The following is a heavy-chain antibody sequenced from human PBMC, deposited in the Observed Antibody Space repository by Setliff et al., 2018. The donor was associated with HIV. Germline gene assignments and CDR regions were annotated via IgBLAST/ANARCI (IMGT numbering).Heavy chain of an antibody. CDR2: ISGSGSTT. CDR1: GFRFNIYA. CDR3: ARLAHPRYSGSYYGASAGLFDY. J-gene: IGHJ4*02. Sequence: PGGSLRLSCAASGFRFNIYAMTWVRQAPGKGLQWVSSISGSGSTTNYADSVKGRFTISRDNSKNTLYLQMNSLRAEDTAVYYCARLAHPRYSGSYYGASAGLFDYWGQGTLVTVSS. D-gene: IGHD1-26*01. V-gene: IGHV3-23*01.